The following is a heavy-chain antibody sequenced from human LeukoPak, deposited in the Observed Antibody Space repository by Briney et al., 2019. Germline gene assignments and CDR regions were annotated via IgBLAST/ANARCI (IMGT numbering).Heavy chain of an antibody. D-gene: IGHD3-16*01. Sequence: PSETLSLTCTVSGGSISSYYWSWIRQPPGKGLEWIGYIYYSGSTNYNPSLKSRVTISVDTSKNQFSLKLNSVTAADTAVYYCASKPVWGGVDYWGQGTLVTVSS. V-gene: IGHV4-59*01. CDR3: ASKPVWGGVDY. CDR1: GGSISSYY. CDR2: IYYSGST. J-gene: IGHJ4*02.